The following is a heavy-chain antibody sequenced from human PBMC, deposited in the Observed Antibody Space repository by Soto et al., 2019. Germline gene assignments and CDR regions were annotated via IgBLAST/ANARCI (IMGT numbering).Heavy chain of an antibody. CDR3: ARTLPPIDY. CDR2: INPSGGST. CDR1: GYTFTSYY. D-gene: IGHD1-26*01. J-gene: IGHJ4*02. V-gene: IGHV1-46*01. Sequence: GASVKVSCKASGYTFTSYYMHWVRQAPGQGLEWMGIINPSGGSTSYAQKFQGRVTMTTDTSTSTAYMELRSLRSDDTAVYYCARTLPPIDYWGQGTLVTVSS.